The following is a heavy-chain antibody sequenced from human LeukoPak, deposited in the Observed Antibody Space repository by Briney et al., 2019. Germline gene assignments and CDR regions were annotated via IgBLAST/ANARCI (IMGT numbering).Heavy chain of an antibody. CDR2: ISSSSSYI. CDR1: GFTFSSYS. Sequence: PGGSLRLSCAASGFTFSSYSMNWVRQAPGKGLEWVPSISSSSSYIYYADSVKGRFTISRDNAKNSLYLQMNSLRAEDTAVYYCARDAGQGGYYYMDVWGKGTTVTVSS. J-gene: IGHJ6*03. D-gene: IGHD1-14*01. CDR3: ARDAGQGGYYYMDV. V-gene: IGHV3-21*01.